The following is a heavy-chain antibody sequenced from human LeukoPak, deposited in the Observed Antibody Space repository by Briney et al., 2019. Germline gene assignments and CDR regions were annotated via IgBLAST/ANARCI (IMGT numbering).Heavy chain of an antibody. CDR2: INPNSGGT. CDR3: ARGKFTYYYDSSARPNWFDP. CDR1: GYTFTSYD. V-gene: IGHV1-2*02. D-gene: IGHD3-22*01. Sequence: GASVKVSCKASGYTFTSYDINWVRQATGQGLEWMGWINPNSGGTNYAQKFQGRVTMTRDTSISTAYMELSRLRSDDTAVYYCARGKFTYYYDSSARPNWFDPWGQGTLVTVSS. J-gene: IGHJ5*02.